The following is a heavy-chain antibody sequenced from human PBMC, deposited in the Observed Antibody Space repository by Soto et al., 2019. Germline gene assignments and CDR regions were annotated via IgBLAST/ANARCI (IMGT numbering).Heavy chain of an antibody. CDR2: IDPSDSQT. CDR3: ARQIYDSDTGPNFQYYFDS. J-gene: IGHJ4*02. Sequence: GESLKISCKVSGYSFAGYWITWVRQKPGKGLEWMGRIDPSDSQTYYSPSFRGHVTISVTKSITTVFLQWSSLRASDTAMYYCARQIYDSDTGPNFQYYFDSWGQGTPVTAPQ. D-gene: IGHD3-22*01. CDR1: GYSFAGYW. V-gene: IGHV5-10-1*01.